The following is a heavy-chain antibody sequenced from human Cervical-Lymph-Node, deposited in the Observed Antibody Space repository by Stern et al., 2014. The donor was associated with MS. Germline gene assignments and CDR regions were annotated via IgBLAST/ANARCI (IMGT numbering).Heavy chain of an antibody. V-gene: IGHV3-33*01. CDR2: IWYDGSNR. J-gene: IGHJ1*01. CDR3: AREGGNTAEYFQH. CDR1: GFTFSSSG. Sequence: DQLVESGGGVVQPGRSLRLSCAASGFTFSSSGVHWVRQAPGKGLEWLAVIWYDGSNRYYADSVKGRFTISRDSSKNTLYLQMNSLRAEDTAVYYCAREGGNTAEYFQHCGQGTLVPVSS. D-gene: IGHD4-23*01.